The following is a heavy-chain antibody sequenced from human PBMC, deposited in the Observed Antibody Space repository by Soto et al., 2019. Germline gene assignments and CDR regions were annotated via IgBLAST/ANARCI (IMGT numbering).Heavy chain of an antibody. D-gene: IGHD3-10*01. CDR2: INPSGGST. CDR1: GYTFTSYY. J-gene: IGHJ6*03. CDR3: ARDYSYGSGSALYYYYYMDV. Sequence: GASVKVSCTASGYTFTSYYMHWVRQAPGQGLEWMGIINPSGGSTSYAQKFQGRVTMTRDTSTSTVYMELSSLRSEDTAVYYCARDYSYGSGSALYYYYYMDVWGKGTTVTVSS. V-gene: IGHV1-46*03.